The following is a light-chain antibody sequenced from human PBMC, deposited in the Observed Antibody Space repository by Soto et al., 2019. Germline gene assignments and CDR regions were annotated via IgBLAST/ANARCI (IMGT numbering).Light chain of an antibody. V-gene: IGKV3-11*01. Sequence: EIVLTQSPATLSLSPGERATLSCRASQSVSSYLAWYQQKPGQAPRLLIHDASNRATGIPARFSGRGSGTAFTLTISSLAPEDFALYFCQQRSSWPRGTFGQGTKLEIK. CDR2: DAS. J-gene: IGKJ2*02. CDR1: QSVSSY. CDR3: QQRSSWPRGT.